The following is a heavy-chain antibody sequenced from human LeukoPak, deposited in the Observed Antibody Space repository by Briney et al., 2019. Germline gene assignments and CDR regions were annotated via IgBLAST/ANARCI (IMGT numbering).Heavy chain of an antibody. Sequence: GGSLRLSCVVSGFTFNRCWMNWVRQAPGKGLEWVAHINPDGRDTYYVDSVKGRFTISRDNAQNSMYQQMNSLRVEDTAVYYCTSWGDTTAEYFQRWGQGTLVTVSS. J-gene: IGHJ1*01. V-gene: IGHV3-7*01. CDR1: GFTFNRCW. D-gene: IGHD2-21*02. CDR2: INPDGRDT. CDR3: TSWGDTTAEYFQR.